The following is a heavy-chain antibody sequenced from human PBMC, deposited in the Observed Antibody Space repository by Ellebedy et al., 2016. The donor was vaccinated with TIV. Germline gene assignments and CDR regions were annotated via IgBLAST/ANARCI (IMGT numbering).Heavy chain of an antibody. V-gene: IGHV1-46*01. D-gene: IGHD2-8*02. CDR3: AREPYDTGLSAFDP. CDR1: GYTFTSYY. CDR2: INPSGCST. J-gene: IGHJ5*02. Sequence: ASVKVSCKASGYTFTSYYIHWVRQAPGQGLEWMGIINPSGCSTSYAQKFQGRVAMTRDTSTSTVYMELSSLRSEDTAVYYCAREPYDTGLSAFDPWGQGTLVTVSS.